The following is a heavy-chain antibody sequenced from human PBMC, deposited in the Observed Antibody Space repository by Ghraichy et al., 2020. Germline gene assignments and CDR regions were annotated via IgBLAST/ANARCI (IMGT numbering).Heavy chain of an antibody. D-gene: IGHD2-21*01. CDR3: AGLLRPYYYYMDV. CDR2: IYYSGST. J-gene: IGHJ6*03. CDR1: GGSISSSSYY. V-gene: IGHV4-39*07. Sequence: SETLSLTCTVSGGSISSSSYYWGWIRQPPGKGLEWIGSIYYSGSTYYNPSLKSRVTISVDTSKNQFSLKLSSVTAADTAVYYCAGLLRPYYYYMDVWGKGTTVTGS.